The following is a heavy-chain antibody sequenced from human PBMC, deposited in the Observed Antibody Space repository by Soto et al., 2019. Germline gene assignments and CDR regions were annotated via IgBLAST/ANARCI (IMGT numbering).Heavy chain of an antibody. Sequence: SETLSLTCTVSGGSISSSSYYWGWIRQPPGKGLEWIGSIYYSGSTYYIPSLKSRVTISVDTSKNQFSLKLSSVTAADTAVYYCARQTVGGFLEWLSFDYWGQGTLVTVSS. V-gene: IGHV4-39*01. CDR2: IYYSGST. CDR1: GGSISSSSYY. CDR3: ARQTVGGFLEWLSFDY. D-gene: IGHD3-3*01. J-gene: IGHJ4*02.